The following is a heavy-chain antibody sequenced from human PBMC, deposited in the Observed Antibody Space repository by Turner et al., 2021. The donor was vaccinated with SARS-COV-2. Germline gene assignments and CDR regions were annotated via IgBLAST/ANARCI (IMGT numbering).Heavy chain of an antibody. Sequence: QLQLQESGPGLVTPSATLSLTCTVSGGSISSSPYYWGWIRQPPGKGLEWIGSIYYSGSTYYNPSLKSRVTISVDTSKNQFSLKLSSVTAADTAVYYCARRSEGYYGSGSHWFDPWGQGTLVTVSS. CDR1: GGSISSSPYY. CDR3: ARRSEGYYGSGSHWFDP. CDR2: IYYSGST. D-gene: IGHD3-10*01. V-gene: IGHV4-39*01. J-gene: IGHJ5*02.